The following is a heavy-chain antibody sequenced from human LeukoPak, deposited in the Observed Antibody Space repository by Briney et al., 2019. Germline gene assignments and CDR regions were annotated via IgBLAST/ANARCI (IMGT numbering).Heavy chain of an antibody. J-gene: IGHJ4*02. Sequence: GGSLRLSCAASGFTFSTYGMHWVRQAPGKGLEWVAVIWYDGSDKYYADSVKGRFTISRDNSKNTLYLQVNSLRAEDTAVYYCARDQEVVPAALPDYWGQGTLVTVSS. D-gene: IGHD2-2*02. CDR3: ARDQEVVPAALPDY. V-gene: IGHV3-33*01. CDR1: GFTFSTYG. CDR2: IWYDGSDK.